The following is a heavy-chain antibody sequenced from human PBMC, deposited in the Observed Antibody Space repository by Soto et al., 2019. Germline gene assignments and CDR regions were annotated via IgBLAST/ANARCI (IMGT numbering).Heavy chain of an antibody. CDR2: ISSSGSTI. J-gene: IGHJ6*02. CDR1: GFTFSDYY. Sequence: LRLSYAASGFTFSDYYMSWIRQAPGKGLEWVSYISSSGSTIYYADSVKGRFTISRDNAKNSLYLQMNSLRAEDTAVYYCARDPITMVRGVIITSYYYYGMDVWGQGTTVTVSS. CDR3: ARDPITMVRGVIITSYYYYGMDV. D-gene: IGHD3-10*01. V-gene: IGHV3-11*01.